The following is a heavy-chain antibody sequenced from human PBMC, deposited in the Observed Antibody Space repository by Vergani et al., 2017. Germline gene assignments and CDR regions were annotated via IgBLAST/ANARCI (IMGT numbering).Heavy chain of an antibody. J-gene: IGHJ5*02. V-gene: IGHV4-59*01. CDR1: GGSMSGYY. Sequence: QVRLQESGPGLVKPSETLSLTCSVSGGSMSGYYWSWIRQPPGKELEWIGYKYHSGSNNYNPSLETRVTIAGDTSKNQFSLKRNSVTAADTAVYYCVRVADFYGLGSRLLDLWGQGILVTVSS. CDR2: KYHSGSN. CDR3: VRVADFYGLGSRLLDL. D-gene: IGHD3-10*01.